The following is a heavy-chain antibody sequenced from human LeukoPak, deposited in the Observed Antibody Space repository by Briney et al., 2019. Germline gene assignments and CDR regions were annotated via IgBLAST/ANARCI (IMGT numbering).Heavy chain of an antibody. CDR2: IYYSGST. J-gene: IGHJ4*02. V-gene: IGHV4-59*01. CDR1: GGSISNYY. Sequence: PSETLSLTCTVSGGSISNYYWSWIRQPPGKGLEWIGYIYYSGSTNYNPSLKSRVTISVDTSKNQFSLKLSSVTAADTAVYYCARDSGYGDPFDYWGQGTLVTVSS. D-gene: IGHD5-18*01. CDR3: ARDSGYGDPFDY.